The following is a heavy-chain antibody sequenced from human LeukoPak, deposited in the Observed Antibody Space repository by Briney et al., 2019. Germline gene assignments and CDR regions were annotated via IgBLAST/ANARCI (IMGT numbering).Heavy chain of an antibody. CDR2: ISRSSSYI. D-gene: IGHD3-3*01. Sequence: GGSLRLSCVGSGFTFSSYSMNWVRQAPGKGLDGVSSISRSSSYIYYADSVKGRFTISRDNAKNSLYLQMNSLRAEDTAVYYCASGRDFWSGLFDYWGQGTLVTVSS. V-gene: IGHV3-21*01. CDR3: ASGRDFWSGLFDY. CDR1: GFTFSSYS. J-gene: IGHJ4*02.